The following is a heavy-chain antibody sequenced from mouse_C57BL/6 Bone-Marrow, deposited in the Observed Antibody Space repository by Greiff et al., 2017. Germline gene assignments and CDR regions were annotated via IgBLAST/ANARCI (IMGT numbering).Heavy chain of an antibody. J-gene: IGHJ4*01. V-gene: IGHV1-47*01. CDR3: ARGQLRLGYAMDY. Sequence: QVQMKQSGAELVKPGASVKMSCKASGYTFTTYPIEWMKQNHGKSLEWIGNFHPYNDDTKYNEKFKGKATLTVEKSSSTVYLELSRLTSDDSAVYYCARGQLRLGYAMDYWGQGTSVTVSS. CDR2: FHPYNDDT. CDR1: GYTFTTYP. D-gene: IGHD3-2*02.